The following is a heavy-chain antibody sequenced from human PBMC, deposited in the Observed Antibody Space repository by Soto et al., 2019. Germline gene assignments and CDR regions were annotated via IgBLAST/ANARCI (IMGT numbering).Heavy chain of an antibody. CDR2: IWYDGSNK. CDR3: ARVKSHTTIGALDY. J-gene: IGHJ4*02. D-gene: IGHD1-1*01. V-gene: IGHV3-33*01. Sequence: QVQLVESGGGVVQPGRSLRLSCAASGFSFSSYDIHWVRQAPGKGLEWVAVIWYDGSNKNYADSVKGRFTISRDNSKNTLYLQMNSLRAEDTAVYYCARVKSHTTIGALDYWSQGTLVTVSS. CDR1: GFSFSSYD.